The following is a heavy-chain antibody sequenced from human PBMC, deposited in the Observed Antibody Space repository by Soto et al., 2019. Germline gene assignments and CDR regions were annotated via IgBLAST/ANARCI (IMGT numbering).Heavy chain of an antibody. CDR3: ARERSAWFGELYKWFDP. V-gene: IGHV1-3*01. J-gene: IGHJ5*02. D-gene: IGHD3-10*01. CDR1: GYTFTSYA. CDR2: INAGNGNT. Sequence: ASVKVSCKASGYTFTSYAMHWVRQAPGQRLEWMGWINAGNGNTKYSQKFQGRVTITRDTSASTAYMELSSLRSEDTAVYYCARERSAWFGELYKWFDPWGQGTLVTVSS.